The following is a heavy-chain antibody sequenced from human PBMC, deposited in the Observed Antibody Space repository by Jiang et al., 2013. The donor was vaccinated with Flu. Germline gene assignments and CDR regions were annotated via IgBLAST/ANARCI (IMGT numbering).Heavy chain of an antibody. J-gene: IGHJ4*02. V-gene: IGHV3-48*02. CDR3: ARDWGHSGYDSDYFDY. CDR1: GFTFSSYS. Sequence: VQLLESGGGLVQPGGSLRLSCAASGFTFSSYSMNWVRQAPGKGLEWVSYISSSSSTIYYADSVKGRFTISRDNAKNSLYLQMNSLRDEDTAVYYCARDWGHSGYDSDYFDYWGQGTLVTVSS. CDR2: ISSSSSTI. D-gene: IGHD5-12*01.